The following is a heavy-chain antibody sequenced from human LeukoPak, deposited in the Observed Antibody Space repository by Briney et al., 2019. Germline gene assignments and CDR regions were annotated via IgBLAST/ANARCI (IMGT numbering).Heavy chain of an antibody. V-gene: IGHV4-34*01. CDR2: INHSGST. CDR3: ARGSSSDDY. D-gene: IGHD6-6*01. CDR1: GYSISNGYY. Sequence: PSETLSLTCTVSGYSISNGYYWSWIRQPPGKGLEWIGEINHSGSTNYNPSLKSRVTISVDTSKNQFSLKLSSVTAADTAVYYCARGSSSDDYWGQGTLVTVSS. J-gene: IGHJ4*02.